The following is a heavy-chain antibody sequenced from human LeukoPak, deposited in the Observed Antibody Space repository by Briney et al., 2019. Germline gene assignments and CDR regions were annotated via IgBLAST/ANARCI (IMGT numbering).Heavy chain of an antibody. CDR3: ASGEYYYDSSGYYYGGYWGFDP. CDR1: GYTFTSYA. J-gene: IGHJ5*02. D-gene: IGHD3-22*01. V-gene: IGHV1-3*01. Sequence: ASVKVSCKASGYTFTSYAMHWVRQAPGQRLEWMGWINAGNGNTKYSQKFQGRVTITRDTSASTAYMELSSLRSEDTAVYYCASGEYYYDSSGYYYGGYWGFDPWGQGTLVTVSS. CDR2: INAGNGNT.